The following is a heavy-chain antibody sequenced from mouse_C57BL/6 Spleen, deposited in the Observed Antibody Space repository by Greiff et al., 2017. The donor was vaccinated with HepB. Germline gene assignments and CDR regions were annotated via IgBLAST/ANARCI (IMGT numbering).Heavy chain of an antibody. CDR3: AEYYGSSYGFDY. Sequence: VQLQQSGPELVKPGASVKISCKASGYAFSSSWMNWVKQRPGKGLEWIGRIYPGDGDTNYNGKFKGKATLTADKSSSTAYMQLSSLTSEDSAVYFCAEYYGSSYGFDYWGQGTTLTVSS. V-gene: IGHV1-82*01. CDR2: IYPGDGDT. CDR1: GYAFSSSW. D-gene: IGHD1-1*01. J-gene: IGHJ2*01.